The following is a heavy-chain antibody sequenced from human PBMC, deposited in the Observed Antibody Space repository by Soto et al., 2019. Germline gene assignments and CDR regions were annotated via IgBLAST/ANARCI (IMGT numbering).Heavy chain of an antibody. CDR3: VKDQATGDYYGMDV. CDR2: VSRSGRST. J-gene: IGHJ6*02. V-gene: IGHV3-23*01. D-gene: IGHD1-26*01. Sequence: PGGSLRLSCAASGFTFSNYDMTWVRQAPGKGLEWVSAVSRSGRSTYYTDSVKGRFTISRDNSKNTLSLQMNSLRAEDTAVYYCVKDQATGDYYGMDVWGQGTTVTVSS. CDR1: GFTFSNYD.